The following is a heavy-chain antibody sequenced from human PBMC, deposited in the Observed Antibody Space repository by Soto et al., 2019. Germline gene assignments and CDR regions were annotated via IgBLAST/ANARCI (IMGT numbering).Heavy chain of an antibody. J-gene: IGHJ3*02. V-gene: IGHV4-59*01. CDR1: GGSISNYY. D-gene: IGHD6-19*01. CDR2: NYYSGST. Sequence: SETLSLTCTVSGGSISNYYWSWVRQPPGKGLEWIGYNYYSGSTNYNPSHKSRITISVDTSKNQYSLQLSSVTAADTALYYFARDDSAVAAQGWHAFDIWGQGTMVTVSS. CDR3: ARDDSAVAAQGWHAFDI.